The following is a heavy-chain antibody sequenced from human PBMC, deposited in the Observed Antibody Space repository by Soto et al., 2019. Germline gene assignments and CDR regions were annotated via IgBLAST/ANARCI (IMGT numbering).Heavy chain of an antibody. CDR3: TTDLLIGNYYYSGMDV. V-gene: IGHV3-15*07. CDR1: GFTFTNAW. Sequence: EVQLVESGGGLVKPGGSLRLSCAASGFTFTNAWMNWVRQAPGKGLEWVGRIKSKTDGGTTDYAAPVKGRFTISRDDSKNTLYLQMNSLKTEDTAVYYCTTDLLIGNYYYSGMDVWGLGTTVTVSS. J-gene: IGHJ6*02. CDR2: IKSKTDGGTT.